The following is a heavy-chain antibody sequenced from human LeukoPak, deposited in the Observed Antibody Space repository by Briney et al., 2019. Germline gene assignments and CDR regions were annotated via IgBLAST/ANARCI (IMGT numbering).Heavy chain of an antibody. CDR2: VNRDGSET. V-gene: IGHV3-7*03. CDR3: ARNNGMDV. CDR1: GFTLSSHW. Sequence: GGSLRLSCAASGFTLSSHWMTWVRQVPGRGPEWVANVNRDGSETYYLDSVKGRFTISKDNAKNSLYLQMNSLRAEDTALYHCARNNGMDVWGQGTTVIVSS. J-gene: IGHJ6*02.